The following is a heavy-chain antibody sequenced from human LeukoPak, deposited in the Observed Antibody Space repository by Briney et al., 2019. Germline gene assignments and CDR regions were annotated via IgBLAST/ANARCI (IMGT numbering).Heavy chain of an antibody. Sequence: ASVKDSCKASGYTFTGYYMHWVRQAPGQGLEWMGWINPNSGGTNYAQKFQGRVTMTRDTSISTAYMELSRLRSDDTAVYYCARFSGSYFPIDYWGQGTLVTVSS. CDR1: GYTFTGYY. CDR3: ARFSGSYFPIDY. D-gene: IGHD1-26*01. J-gene: IGHJ4*02. V-gene: IGHV1-2*02. CDR2: INPNSGGT.